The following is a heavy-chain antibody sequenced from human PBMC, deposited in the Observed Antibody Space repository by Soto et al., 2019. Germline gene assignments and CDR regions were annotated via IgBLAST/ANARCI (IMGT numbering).Heavy chain of an antibody. Sequence: QVQLVQSGAEVKKPGSSVKVSCKASGGTFSSYTISWVRQAPGQGLEWMGRIIPILGIANYAQKFQGRVTITEDKFTSTAYMAPSSLRSQDTAVYYCARGDGIVRGVILFAYWGQGTLVTVSS. J-gene: IGHJ4*02. CDR1: GGTFSSYT. CDR3: ARGDGIVRGVILFAY. CDR2: IIPILGIA. D-gene: IGHD3-10*02. V-gene: IGHV1-69*02.